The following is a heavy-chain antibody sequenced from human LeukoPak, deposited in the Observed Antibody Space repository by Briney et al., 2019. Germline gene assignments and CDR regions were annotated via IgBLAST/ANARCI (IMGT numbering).Heavy chain of an antibody. J-gene: IGHJ4*02. V-gene: IGHV3-7*01. CDR3: AKTRRDSSGSYDY. D-gene: IGHD3-22*01. Sequence: PGGSLRLSCAASGFTFSSYWMSWVRQAPGKGLEWVANIKQGGSEKYYVDSVKGRFTISRDNAKNSLYLQMNSLRAEDTAVYYCAKTRRDSSGSYDYWGQGTLVTVSS. CDR1: GFTFSSYW. CDR2: IKQGGSEK.